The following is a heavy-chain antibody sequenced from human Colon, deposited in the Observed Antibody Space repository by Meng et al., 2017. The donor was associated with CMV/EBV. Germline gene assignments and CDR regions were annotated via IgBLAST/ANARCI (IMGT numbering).Heavy chain of an antibody. J-gene: IGHJ6*02. Sequence: GGSLRLSCAASGFIFDDYTLHWVRQAPGKGLEWVSLITWDGGTTYYADSVKGRFIMSRDNSRNSLYLQMNSLRPEDTGLYYCAKARYYYYYGMDVWGQGTTVTVSS. CDR3: AKARYYYYYGMDV. V-gene: IGHV3-43*01. CDR1: GFIFDDYT. CDR2: ITWDGGTT. D-gene: IGHD2-15*01.